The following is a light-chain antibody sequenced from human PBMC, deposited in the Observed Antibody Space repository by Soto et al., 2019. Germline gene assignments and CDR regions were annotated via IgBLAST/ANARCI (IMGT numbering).Light chain of an antibody. CDR3: CSYAGSRTYV. Sequence: QSVLTQPASVSGPLGQSIVISCTGSSSDIGSYDLVSWYQQYPGKAPEVVIFEGTKRPSGVSNRFSGSKSGNTASLTISGLQTEDEADYYCCSYAGSRTYVFGAGTKV. J-gene: IGLJ1*01. CDR1: SSDIGSYDL. V-gene: IGLV2-23*01. CDR2: EGT.